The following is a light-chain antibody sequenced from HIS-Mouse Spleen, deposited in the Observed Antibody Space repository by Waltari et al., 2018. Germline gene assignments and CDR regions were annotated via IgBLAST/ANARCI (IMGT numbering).Light chain of an antibody. CDR3: CSYAGSSTWV. CDR1: SSDVVGYNL. Sequence: QSALTQPASVSGSPGQSLTIPCTGTSSDVVGYNLLPWYQPHPGKAPKLMIYEGSKRPSGVSNRFSGSKSGNTASLTISGLQAEDEADYYCCSYAGSSTWVFGGGTKLTVL. J-gene: IGLJ3*02. CDR2: EGS. V-gene: IGLV2-23*01.